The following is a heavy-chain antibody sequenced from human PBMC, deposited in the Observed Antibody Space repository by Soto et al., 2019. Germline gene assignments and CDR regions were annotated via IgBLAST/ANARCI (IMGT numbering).Heavy chain of an antibody. V-gene: IGHV1-69*06. CDR2: IMPTFGSA. CDR1: GGSFSSHG. CDR3: ATERSAQYFDY. J-gene: IGHJ4*02. Sequence: SVKVSCSAYGGSFSSHGIARVRQVPGQGLEWVGGIMPTFGSATYAPKFQGRVTITADKSTSTAYMELRSLRSEDTAVYYCATERSAQYFDYWGQGTLVTVSS. D-gene: IGHD1-1*01.